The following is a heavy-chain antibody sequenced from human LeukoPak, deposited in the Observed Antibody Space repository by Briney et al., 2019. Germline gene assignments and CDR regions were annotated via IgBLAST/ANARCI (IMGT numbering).Heavy chain of an antibody. CDR2: ISGSGGST. V-gene: IGHV3-23*01. CDR1: GFTFSSYA. CDR3: AKDSSGAYNWFDP. Sequence: SGGSLRLSCAASGFTFSSYAMSWVRQAPGKGLEWVSAISGSGGSTYYADSVKGRFTISRGNSKNTLYLQMNSLRAEDTAVYYCAKDSSGAYNWFDPWGQGTLVTVSS. D-gene: IGHD6-19*01. J-gene: IGHJ5*02.